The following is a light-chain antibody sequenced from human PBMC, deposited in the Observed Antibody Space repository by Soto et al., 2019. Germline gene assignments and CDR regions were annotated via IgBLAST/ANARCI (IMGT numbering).Light chain of an antibody. Sequence: EIVLTQSPATLSLSPGERGTLLRRASQGLRSYVAWDQPKTGQAPRILIHDASHRATGSPARFSGSGSGTDFTLTISSLAPEDFAVYYCQQRSNSDTFGQGTKLEIK. CDR1: QGLRSY. CDR3: QQRSNSDT. CDR2: DAS. J-gene: IGKJ2*01. V-gene: IGKV3-11*01.